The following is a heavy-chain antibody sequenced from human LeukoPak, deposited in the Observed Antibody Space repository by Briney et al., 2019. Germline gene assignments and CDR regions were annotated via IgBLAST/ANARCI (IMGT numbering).Heavy chain of an antibody. CDR2: IYYSGST. CDR1: GGSISNYY. V-gene: IGHV4-59*01. D-gene: IGHD6-6*01. CDR3: ARDVVRLEGPVAFDI. J-gene: IGHJ3*02. Sequence: SETLSLTCTVSGGSISNYYWSWIRQPPGKGLEWIGYIYYSGSTNYNPSLKSRVTISVDTSKNQFSLKLSSVTAADTAVYYCARDVVRLEGPVAFDIWGQGTMVTVSS.